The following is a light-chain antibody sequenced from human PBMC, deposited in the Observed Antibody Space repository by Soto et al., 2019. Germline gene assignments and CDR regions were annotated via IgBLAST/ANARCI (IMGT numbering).Light chain of an antibody. Sequence: EIVLTQSPATLSLSPGERATLSCRASQSVGSYLDWFQQKPGQAPRLLIYDASNRATGIPARFSGSGSGTDFTLTISSLEPEDVAVYYCQQRSNWPSITFGQGTRLEIK. J-gene: IGKJ5*01. CDR2: DAS. CDR3: QQRSNWPSIT. CDR1: QSVGSY. V-gene: IGKV3-11*01.